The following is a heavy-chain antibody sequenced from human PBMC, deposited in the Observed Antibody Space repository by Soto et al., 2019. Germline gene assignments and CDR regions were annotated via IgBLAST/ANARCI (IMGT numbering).Heavy chain of an antibody. Sequence: GGSLRLSCAASGFTFSSYAMHWVRQAPGKGLEWVAVISYDGSNKYYADSVKGRFTISRDNSKNTLYLQMNSLRAEDTAVYYCARDRDYYDSSGYSFDYWGQGTPVTVSS. D-gene: IGHD3-22*01. V-gene: IGHV3-30-3*01. CDR3: ARDRDYYDSSGYSFDY. J-gene: IGHJ4*02. CDR1: GFTFSSYA. CDR2: ISYDGSNK.